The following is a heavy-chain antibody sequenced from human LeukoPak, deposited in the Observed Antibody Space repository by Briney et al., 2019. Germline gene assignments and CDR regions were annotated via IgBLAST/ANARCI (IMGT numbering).Heavy chain of an antibody. D-gene: IGHD4-17*01. Sequence: GGSLRLSCAASGFTFSSYAMHWVRQAPGKGLEYVSAISSNGGSTYYANSVKGRFTISRDNSKNTLYLQMGSLRAEDMAVYYCARVDYGDYILNWYFDLWGRGTLVTVSS. CDR1: GFTFSSYA. CDR3: ARVDYGDYILNWYFDL. CDR2: ISSNGGST. J-gene: IGHJ2*01. V-gene: IGHV3-64*01.